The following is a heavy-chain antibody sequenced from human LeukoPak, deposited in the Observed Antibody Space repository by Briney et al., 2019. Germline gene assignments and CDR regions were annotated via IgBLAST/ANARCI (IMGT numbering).Heavy chain of an antibody. V-gene: IGHV3-53*04. Sequence: GGSLRLSCATSGFTVSSNYMSWVRQAPGKGLEWVSVIYSGGSTYYAGSVKGRFTISRHNSKNTLYLQMNSLRAEDTAVYYCARLSMVRGVTPSEYYFDYWGQGTLVTVSS. CDR1: GFTVSSNY. CDR3: ARLSMVRGVTPSEYYFDY. D-gene: IGHD3-10*01. J-gene: IGHJ4*02. CDR2: IYSGGST.